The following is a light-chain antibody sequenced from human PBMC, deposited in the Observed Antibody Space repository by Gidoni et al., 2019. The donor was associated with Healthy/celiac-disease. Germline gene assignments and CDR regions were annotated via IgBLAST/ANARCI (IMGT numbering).Light chain of an antibody. V-gene: IGKV1-33*01. CDR3: QQYDNLPPGYT. CDR2: DAS. Sequence: DIQIPPSPSSLSASVGDRVTITCQASQDISNYLNWYQQKPEKAPKLLNYDASNLETGVPSRFSGSGSGTDCTCTISSLQPEEIATYDCQQYDNLPPGYTFGQGTKVEIK. CDR1: QDISNY. J-gene: IGKJ2*01.